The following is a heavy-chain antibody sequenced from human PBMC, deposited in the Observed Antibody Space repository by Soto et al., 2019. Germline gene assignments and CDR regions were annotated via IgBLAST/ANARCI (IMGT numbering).Heavy chain of an antibody. CDR3: ARRVPTRSSVWGWFDH. CDR2: KQNSGGT. CDR1: GGSMSGGDYF. J-gene: IGHJ5*02. V-gene: IGHV4-30-4*01. D-gene: IGHD3-16*01. Sequence: SETLSLTCTVSGGSMSGGDYFWSWIRQPPGKGLEWIGYKQNSGGTYYNPSLKSRLTISLEESKNQFSLRLTSVTAADTAVYFCARRVPTRSSVWGWFDHWGQGALVTVSS.